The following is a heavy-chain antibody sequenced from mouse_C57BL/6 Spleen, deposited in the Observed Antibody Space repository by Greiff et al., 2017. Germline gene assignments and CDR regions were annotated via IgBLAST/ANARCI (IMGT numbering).Heavy chain of an antibody. CDR3: ASLYDYDNYAMDY. J-gene: IGHJ4*01. CDR2: ISNLAYSI. V-gene: IGHV5-15*01. D-gene: IGHD2-4*01. CDR1: GFTFSDYG. Sequence: EVMLVESGGGLVQPGGSLKLSCAASGFTFSDYGLAWVRQAPRKGPEWVAFISNLAYSIYYADTVTGRFTISRENAKNTLYLEMSSLRSEDTAMYYCASLYDYDNYAMDYWGQGTSGTVSS.